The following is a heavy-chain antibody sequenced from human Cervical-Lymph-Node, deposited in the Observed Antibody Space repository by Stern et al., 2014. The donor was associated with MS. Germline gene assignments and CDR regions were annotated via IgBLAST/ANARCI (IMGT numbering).Heavy chain of an antibody. D-gene: IGHD6-19*01. CDR1: GGSVSSGSYY. V-gene: IGHV4-61*01. J-gene: IGHJ5*02. CDR3: AREECSGVSCGWFDP. CDR2: LFYSGST. Sequence: QVQLQESGPGLVKPSETLSLTCIVFGGSVSSGSYYWSWIRQPPGKGLEWIGNLFYSGSTIYNPSLKSRVTISVYMSKNQFSLKLTSVTAADTAVYYCAREECSGVSCGWFDPWGQGTLVTVSS.